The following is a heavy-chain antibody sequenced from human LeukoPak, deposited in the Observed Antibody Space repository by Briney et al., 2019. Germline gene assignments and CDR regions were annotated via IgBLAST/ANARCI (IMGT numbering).Heavy chain of an antibody. CDR2: INSDGSST. Sequence: GGSLRLSCAASGFTFSTYWMHWVRQAPGNGLVWVSRINSDGSSTSYADSVKGRFTISRDNAKNTLYLQMNSLRAEDTAVYYCARNPDRNYYYYYGMDVWGQGTTVTVSS. CDR3: ARNPDRNYYYYYGMDV. CDR1: GFTFSTYW. V-gene: IGHV3-74*01. J-gene: IGHJ6*02. D-gene: IGHD3-22*01.